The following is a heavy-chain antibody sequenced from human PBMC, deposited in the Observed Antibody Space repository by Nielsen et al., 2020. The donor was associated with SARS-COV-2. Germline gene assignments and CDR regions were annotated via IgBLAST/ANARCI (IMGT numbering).Heavy chain of an antibody. J-gene: IGHJ5*02. CDR3: ARVGGYGDYVWFDP. V-gene: IGHV1-46*01. D-gene: IGHD4-17*01. Sequence: WVRQAPGQGLEWMGIINPSGGSTSYAQKFQGRVTMTRDTSTSTVYMELSSLRSEDTAVYYCARVGGYGDYVWFDPWGQGTLVTVSS. CDR2: INPSGGST.